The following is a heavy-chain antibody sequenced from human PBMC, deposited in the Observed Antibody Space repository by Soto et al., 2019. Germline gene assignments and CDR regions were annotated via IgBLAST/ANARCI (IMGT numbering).Heavy chain of an antibody. CDR2: IKQDGSEK. J-gene: IGHJ4*02. CDR1: GFTFSSYW. CDR3: ARDFPHDCSSTSCPPNY. Sequence: PGGSLRLSCAASGFTFSSYWMSWARQAPGKGLEWVANIKQDGSEKYYVDPVKGRFTISRDNAKNSLYLQMNSLRAEDTAVYYCARDFPHDCSSTSCPPNYWGQGTLVTVSS. V-gene: IGHV3-7*01. D-gene: IGHD2-2*01.